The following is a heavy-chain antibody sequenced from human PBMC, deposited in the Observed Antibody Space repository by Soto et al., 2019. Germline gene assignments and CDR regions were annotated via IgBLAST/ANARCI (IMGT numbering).Heavy chain of an antibody. D-gene: IGHD6-13*01. CDR3: ARGRRLAAAGTPDP. V-gene: IGHV1-2*02. J-gene: IGHJ5*02. CDR2: INPNSGGT. Sequence: AASVKVSCKASGYTFTGYYMHWVRQAPGQGLEWMGWINPNSGGTNYAQKFQGRVTMTRDTSISTAYMELSRLRSDDTAVYYCARGRRLAAAGTPDPWGQGTLVTVSS. CDR1: GYTFTGYY.